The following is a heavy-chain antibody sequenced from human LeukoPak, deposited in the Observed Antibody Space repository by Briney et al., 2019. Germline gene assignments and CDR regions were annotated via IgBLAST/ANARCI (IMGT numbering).Heavy chain of an antibody. J-gene: IGHJ4*02. CDR3: ARADYYGSGSYNY. V-gene: IGHV1-2*06. CDR2: INPNSGGT. Sequence: ASVKVSCKASGYTFTGYYMHWVRQAPGRGLEWMGRINPNSGGTNYAQKFQGRVTMTRDTSISTAYMELSRLRSDDTAVYYCARADYYGSGSYNYWGQGTLVTVSS. D-gene: IGHD3-10*01. CDR1: GYTFTGYY.